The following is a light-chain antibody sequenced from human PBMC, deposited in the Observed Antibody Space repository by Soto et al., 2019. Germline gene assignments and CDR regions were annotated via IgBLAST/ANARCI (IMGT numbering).Light chain of an antibody. V-gene: IGLV1-40*01. CDR3: QSYGITQSGFV. CDR1: SSNIGPNYD. CDR2: GNN. Sequence: QSVLTQPPSVSGAPGQRVTISCTGSSSNIGPNYDVHWYQQLPGAAPKLLIYGNNNRPSGVPDRFSGSKSDTSASLAITGLQAEDEADYYRQSYGITQSGFVFGSGTKVTVL. J-gene: IGLJ1*01.